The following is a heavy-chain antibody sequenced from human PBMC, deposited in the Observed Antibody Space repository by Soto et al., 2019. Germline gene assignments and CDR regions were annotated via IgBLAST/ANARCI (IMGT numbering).Heavy chain of an antibody. Sequence: GGSLRLSCAASWVTVSSNYMSWVRQAPGKGLEWVSVIYSGGNTNYADSVKGRFTISRHNSKNTLYLQMNSLRTEDTAIYYCARWTAATGLDIWGQGTMVTVSS. D-gene: IGHD2-15*01. CDR1: WVTVSSNY. CDR2: IYSGGNT. V-gene: IGHV3-53*04. CDR3: ARWTAATGLDI. J-gene: IGHJ3*02.